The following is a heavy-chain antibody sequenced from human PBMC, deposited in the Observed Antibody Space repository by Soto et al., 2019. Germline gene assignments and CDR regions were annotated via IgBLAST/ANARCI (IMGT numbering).Heavy chain of an antibody. V-gene: IGHV3-53*01. CDR1: GCTVTSTH. J-gene: IGHJ4*02. Sequence: EVQLVESGGGLIQPGGSLRLSCAASGCTVTSTHMSWVRQAPGKGLECVSIIYSSTITYYADSVKGRFTISRDNSKNTVFLQMNSLRAEDTAVYYCARAVTGLDDWGQGTLVTVSS. CDR2: IYSSTIT. CDR3: ARAVTGLDD. D-gene: IGHD2-21*02.